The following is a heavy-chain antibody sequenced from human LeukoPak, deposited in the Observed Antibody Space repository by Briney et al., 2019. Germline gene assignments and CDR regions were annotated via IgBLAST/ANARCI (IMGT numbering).Heavy chain of an antibody. V-gene: IGHV1-46*01. CDR1: GYTFTSYY. D-gene: IGHD3-3*01. J-gene: IGHJ6*02. Sequence: ASVNVSCKASGYTFTSYYMHWVRQAPGQGLEWMGIINPSGGSTSYAQKFQGRVTVTRDTSTSTVYMELSSLRSEDTAVYYCARDLYYDFWSGYINYYYYGMDVWGQGTTVTVSS. CDR3: ARDLYYDFWSGYINYYYYGMDV. CDR2: INPSGGST.